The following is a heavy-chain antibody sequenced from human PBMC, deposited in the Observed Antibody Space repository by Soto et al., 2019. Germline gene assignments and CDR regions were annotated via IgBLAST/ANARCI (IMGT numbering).Heavy chain of an antibody. CDR2: ISSNGGPT. CDR3: VRRVSGNYDY. CDR1: GFTFSSYD. J-gene: IGHJ4*02. D-gene: IGHD1-7*01. Sequence: EVQLAESGGGMVQPGGSLRLSCVASGFTFSSYDMHWVRQAPGKGLEYVSSISSNGGPTYSGNSVKGRFTISRDNSKNTLYLQMGSLRAEDMAVYYCVRRVSGNYDYWGQGTLVTVSS. V-gene: IGHV3-64*01.